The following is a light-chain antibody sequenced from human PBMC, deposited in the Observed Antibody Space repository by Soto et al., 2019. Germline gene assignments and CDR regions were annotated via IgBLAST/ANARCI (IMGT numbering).Light chain of an antibody. Sequence: QSVLTQPPSASGSPGQSVTISCIGTSSDVGAHNFVSWYQQHPGKVPKLMIYEVNKRPSGVPDRFSGSKSGNTASLTVSGLQAEDEADYYCSSHGGSNDFYVFGTGTKVTVL. CDR1: SSDVGAHNF. J-gene: IGLJ1*01. CDR2: EVN. V-gene: IGLV2-8*01. CDR3: SSHGGSNDFYV.